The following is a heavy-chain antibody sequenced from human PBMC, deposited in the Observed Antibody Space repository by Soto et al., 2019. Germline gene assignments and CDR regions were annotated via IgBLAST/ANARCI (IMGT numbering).Heavy chain of an antibody. Sequence: PGGALLLSCAASGFTFRSFTMNWVRQAPGKGLEWVSTISSNSAYIYYTDALRGRFTISRDNAKNSLHLQMNSLRAEDTAVYYCTRDASRDSSARGWFDPWGPGTLVTVSS. CDR1: GFTFRSFT. D-gene: IGHD6-13*01. CDR2: ISSNSAYI. CDR3: TRDASRDSSARGWFDP. J-gene: IGHJ5*02. V-gene: IGHV3-21*01.